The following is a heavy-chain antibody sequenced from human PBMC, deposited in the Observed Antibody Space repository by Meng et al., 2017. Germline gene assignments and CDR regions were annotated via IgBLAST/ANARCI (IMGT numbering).Heavy chain of an antibody. CDR3: ARDEDISAAGKLFGDY. D-gene: IGHD6-13*01. Sequence: QVELGQSGAEVKKPGASVKVSCKASGYTFPDYWLHWVRRAPGQGLEWMGRINPKSGDTHYAQRFQGRVIMTGDTSISTAYMELSGLRSDDTAMYYCARDEDISAAGKLFGDYWGQGTLVTVSS. CDR2: INPKSGDT. CDR1: GYTFPDYW. V-gene: IGHV1-2*06. J-gene: IGHJ4*02.